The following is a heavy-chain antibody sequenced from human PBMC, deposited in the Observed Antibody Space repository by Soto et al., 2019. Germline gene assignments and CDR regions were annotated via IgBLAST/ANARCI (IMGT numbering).Heavy chain of an antibody. Sequence: QVQLVESGGGVVQPGRSLTLSCAASGFTFNAYAMHWVRQAPGKGLEWVAVISYGGSNTYYADSVKGRFTISRDKSKHTLYLQMNGLRAEDTALYYCALPEDYDLLPAYFHYWGQGALVTVSS. CDR1: GFTFNAYA. J-gene: IGHJ4*02. CDR3: ALPEDYDLLPAYFHY. D-gene: IGHD3-9*01. V-gene: IGHV3-30-3*01. CDR2: ISYGGSNT.